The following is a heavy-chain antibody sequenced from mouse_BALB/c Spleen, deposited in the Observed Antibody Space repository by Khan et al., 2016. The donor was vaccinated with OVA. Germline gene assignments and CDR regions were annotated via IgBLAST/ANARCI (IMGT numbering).Heavy chain of an antibody. Sequence: EVELVDSGGGLVQPGGSLKLSCAASGFTFSSYGMSWVRQTPDKRLELVATINSNGGSTYYPVSVKGRFTISRDTAKNTLYLQMSSLKSEATAMYYCAKMARTINWGQGTTLTVSS. V-gene: IGHV5-6-3*01. J-gene: IGHJ2*01. CDR3: AKMARTIN. CDR1: GFTFSSYG. CDR2: INSNGGST.